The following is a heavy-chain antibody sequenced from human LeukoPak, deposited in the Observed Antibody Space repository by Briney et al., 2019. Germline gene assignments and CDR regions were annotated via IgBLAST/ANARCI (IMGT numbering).Heavy chain of an antibody. J-gene: IGHJ4*02. CDR2: INHSGST. CDR1: GFTFSSYA. D-gene: IGHD3-22*01. Sequence: PGGSLRLSCAASGFTFSSYAMSWVRQPPGKGLEWIGEINHSGSTNYNPSLRSRDTISVDTSKNQFSLKLSSVTAADTAVYYCARARSGSDYYIFDYWGQGTLVTVSS. V-gene: IGHV4-34*01. CDR3: ARARSGSDYYIFDY.